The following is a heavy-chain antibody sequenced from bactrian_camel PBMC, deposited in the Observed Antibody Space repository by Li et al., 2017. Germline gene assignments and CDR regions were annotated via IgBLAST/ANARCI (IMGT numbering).Heavy chain of an antibody. V-gene: IGHV3S55*01. J-gene: IGHJ4*01. D-gene: IGHD1*01. CDR3: AAARIGFPSLARYLYAY. CDR1: ESTYDRGYC. Sequence: HVQLVESGGGSVQAGRSLRLSCAESESTYDRGYCMAWSRQASEKEREGVAAICGSGYTDYAGSVAGRFTVSKDNAKNALLLQMDNLRPEDSAVYYCAAARIGFPSLARYLYAYWGPGTQVTVS. CDR2: ICGSGYT.